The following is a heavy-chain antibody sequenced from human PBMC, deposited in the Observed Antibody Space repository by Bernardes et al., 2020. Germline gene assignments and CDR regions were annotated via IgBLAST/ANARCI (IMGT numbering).Heavy chain of an antibody. CDR2: ISGIGGNT. J-gene: IGHJ4*02. CDR3: AKDVGYYESSGYYSPYVD. Sequence: VGSLSLSCAASGFIFRNYAMSWVRQAPGKGLEWVSTISGIGGNTYYADSVKGRFTVSRDNSKSTLYLQMSSLRGEDTAVYYCAKDVGYYESSGYYSPYVDWGQGTLVTVSS. D-gene: IGHD3-22*01. V-gene: IGHV3-23*01. CDR1: GFIFRNYA.